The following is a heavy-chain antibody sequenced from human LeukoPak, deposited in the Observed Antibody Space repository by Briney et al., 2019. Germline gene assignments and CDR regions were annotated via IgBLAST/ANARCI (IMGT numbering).Heavy chain of an antibody. CDR1: GGSISSSSYY. V-gene: IGHV4-39*07. CDR2: IYYSGST. Sequence: SETLPLTCTVSGGSISSSSYYWGWIRQPPGKGLEWIGSIYYSGSTYYNPSLKSRVTISVDTSKNQFSLKLSSVTAADTAVYYCARSLLLYFDYWGQGTLVTVSS. J-gene: IGHJ4*02. CDR3: ARSLLLYFDY. D-gene: IGHD2-15*01.